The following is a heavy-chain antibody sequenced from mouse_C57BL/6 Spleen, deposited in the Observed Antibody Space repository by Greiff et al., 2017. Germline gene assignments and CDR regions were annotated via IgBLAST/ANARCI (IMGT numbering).Heavy chain of an antibody. CDR2: IYPGSGST. CDR1: GYTFTSYW. Sequence: QVQLQQPGAELVKPGASVKMSCKASGYTFTSYWITWVKQRPGQGLEWIGDIYPGSGSTNYNEKFKSKATLTVDTSSSTSYMQLSSQTSEDFAVYYCARFPNDYGTGWYFDVWGTGTTVTVSS. J-gene: IGHJ1*03. CDR3: ARFPNDYGTGWYFDV. V-gene: IGHV1-55*01. D-gene: IGHD2-4*01.